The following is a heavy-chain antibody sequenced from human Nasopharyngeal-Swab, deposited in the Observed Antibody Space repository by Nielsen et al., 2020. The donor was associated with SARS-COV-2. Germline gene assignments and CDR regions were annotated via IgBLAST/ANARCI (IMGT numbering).Heavy chain of an antibody. V-gene: IGHV3-30*03. CDR2: ISYDGSNK. CDR1: GFTFSSYG. J-gene: IGHJ4*02. Sequence: GESLKISCAASGFTFSSYGMHWVRQAPGKGLEWVAVISYDGSNKYYAGSVKGRFTISRDNSKNTLYLQMNSLRAEDTAVYYCALAVYDYIDYWGQGTLVTVSS. CDR3: ALAVYDYIDY. D-gene: IGHD5/OR15-5a*01.